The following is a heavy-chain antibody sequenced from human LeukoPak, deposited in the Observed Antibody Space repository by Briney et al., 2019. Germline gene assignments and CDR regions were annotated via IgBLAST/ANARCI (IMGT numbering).Heavy chain of an antibody. V-gene: IGHV3-21*01. J-gene: IGHJ4*02. D-gene: IGHD1-26*01. CDR1: GFTFSSYS. CDR2: ISSSSSYI. CDR3: ATTPSGSYFHFDY. Sequence: KPGGSLRLSCAASGFTFSSYSMNWVRQAPGKGLEWVSSISSSSSYIYYADSVKGRFTISRDNAKNSLYLQMNSLRAEDTAVYYCATTPSGSYFHFDYWGQGTLVTVSS.